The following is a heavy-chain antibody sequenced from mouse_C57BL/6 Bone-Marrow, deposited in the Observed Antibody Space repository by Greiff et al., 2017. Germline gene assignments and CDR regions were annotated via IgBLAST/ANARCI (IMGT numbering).Heavy chain of an antibody. V-gene: IGHV5-4*01. Sequence: EVHLVESGGGLVKPGGSLKLSCAASGFTFSSYAMSWVRQTPEKRLEWVATISDGGSYTYYPDNVKGRFTISRDNAKNNLYLQMSHLKSEDTAMYYCARGYYYGRETAWFAYWGQGTLVTVSA. CDR2: ISDGGSYT. J-gene: IGHJ3*01. CDR3: ARGYYYGRETAWFAY. CDR1: GFTFSSYA. D-gene: IGHD1-1*01.